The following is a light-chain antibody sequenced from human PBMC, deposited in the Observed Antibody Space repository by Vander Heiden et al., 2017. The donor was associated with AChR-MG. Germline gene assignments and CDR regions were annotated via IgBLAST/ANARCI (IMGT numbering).Light chain of an antibody. V-gene: IGLV1-40*01. CDR1: SSNIGAGYD. J-gene: IGLJ1*01. CDR2: GNT. Sequence: QSVLTQPPSVSGAPGQRVTISCTGSSSNIGAGYDVHWYQQLPGTAPKLLIHGNTNRPSGVPDRFSASKSGTSASLAITGLQAEDEADYYCHSYDITLSGSVFGPGTKVFVL. CDR3: HSYDITLSGSV.